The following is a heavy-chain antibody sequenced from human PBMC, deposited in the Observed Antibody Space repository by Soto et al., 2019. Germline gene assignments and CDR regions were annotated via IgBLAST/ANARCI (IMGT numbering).Heavy chain of an antibody. J-gene: IGHJ4*02. V-gene: IGHV4-59*08. CDR2: IYYSGST. CDR1: GGSISRYY. D-gene: IGHD6-13*01. CDR3: ARRYSSSFDY. Sequence: SETLSLTCTVSGGSISRYYWSLVRQPPGEGLEWIGYIYYSGSTNYNPSLKSRVTISVDTSKNQFSLKLSSVTAADTAVYYCARRYSSSFDYWGQGTLVTVSS.